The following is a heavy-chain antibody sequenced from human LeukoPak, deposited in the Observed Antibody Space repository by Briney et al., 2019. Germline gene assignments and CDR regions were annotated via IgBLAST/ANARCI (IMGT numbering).Heavy chain of an antibody. CDR2: IYHSGST. CDR3: AKPSNYYGSATDAFDF. CDR1: GGSISSSNW. Sequence: PSETLSLTCAVSGGSISSSNWWSWVRQPPGKGLEWIGEIYHSGSTNYNPSLKSRVTISVDKSKNQFSLKPNSVTAADTAVYYCAKPSNYYGSATDAFDFWGQGTMVTVSS. D-gene: IGHD3-10*01. V-gene: IGHV4-4*02. J-gene: IGHJ3*01.